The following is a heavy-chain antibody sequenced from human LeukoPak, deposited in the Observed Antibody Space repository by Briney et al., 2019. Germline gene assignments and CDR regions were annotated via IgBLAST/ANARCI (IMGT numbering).Heavy chain of an antibody. D-gene: IGHD3-10*01. V-gene: IGHV1-2*02. CDR2: INPNSGGT. CDR3: ARAPYYYGSGSLRPNDAFDI. Sequence: ASVKVSCKASGYTFTGYYMHWVRQAPGQGLEWMEWINPNSGGTNYAQKFQGRVTMTRDTSISTAYMELSRLRSDDTAVYYCARAPYYYGSGSLRPNDAFDIWGQGTMVTVSS. J-gene: IGHJ3*02. CDR1: GYTFTGYY.